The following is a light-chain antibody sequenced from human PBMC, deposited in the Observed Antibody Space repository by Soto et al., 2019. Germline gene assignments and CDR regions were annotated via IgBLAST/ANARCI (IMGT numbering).Light chain of an antibody. CDR1: QDISTW. CDR2: AAS. V-gene: IGKV1-12*01. Sequence: DIQMTQSPSSVSASVGDRVTISCRASQDISTWLAWYQQKPGKAPKLLIYAASSLQSGVPSRFSGSASGTDFPLTISSLQPEDFATSFFQQGYGFAFTFGPGTKVDI. J-gene: IGKJ3*01. CDR3: QQGYGFAFT.